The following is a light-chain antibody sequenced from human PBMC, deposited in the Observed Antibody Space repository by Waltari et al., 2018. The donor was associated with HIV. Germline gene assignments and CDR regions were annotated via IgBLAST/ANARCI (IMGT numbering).Light chain of an antibody. CDR1: TGAVTSGNC. CDR3: LLSFNGVVV. CDR2: DTS. Sequence: QAVVTQEPSLTVSPGGTVTLTCASSTGAVTSGNCPYWFQRRPGQAPKTLLYDTSNRHSWTPARFSGSLLGGKAALTRSGAQFEDEADYFCLLSFNGVVVFGGGTSLTVL. J-gene: IGLJ2*01. V-gene: IGLV7-46*01.